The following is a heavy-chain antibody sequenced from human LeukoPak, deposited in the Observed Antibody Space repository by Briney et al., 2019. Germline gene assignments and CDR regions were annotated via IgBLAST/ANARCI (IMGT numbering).Heavy chain of an antibody. CDR3: ARYPARQLLFDY. CDR1: GFTFSSYS. CDR2: ISSSSSYI. J-gene: IGHJ4*02. V-gene: IGHV3-21*01. Sequence: TGGSLRLSCAASGFTFSSYSMNWVRQAPGKGLEWVSSISSSSSYIYYADSVKGRFTISRDNAKNSLYLQMNSLRAEDTAVYYCARYPARQLLFDYWGQGTLVTVSS. D-gene: IGHD5-24*01.